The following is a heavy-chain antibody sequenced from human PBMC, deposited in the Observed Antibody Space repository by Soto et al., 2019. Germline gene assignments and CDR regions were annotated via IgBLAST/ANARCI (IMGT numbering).Heavy chain of an antibody. CDR3: GRERDGTSWSSAEYLQH. J-gene: IGHJ1*01. V-gene: IGHV1-18*04. CDR2: ISGYNGNT. Sequence: ASVKVSCKTSGYTFTGHIIHWLRQAPGQGLEWMGWISGYNGNTNYAQKFQGRVTMTTDTSTTTAYMDLRSLRSDDTAVYYCGRERDGTSWSSAEYLQHWGQGTLVTVSS. CDR1: GYTFTGHI. D-gene: IGHD6-13*01.